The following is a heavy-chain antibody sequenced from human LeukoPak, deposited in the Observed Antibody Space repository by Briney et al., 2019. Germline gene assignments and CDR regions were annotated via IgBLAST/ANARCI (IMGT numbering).Heavy chain of an antibody. CDR1: GVTFSSNT. D-gene: IGHD3-10*01. Sequence: GGSLRLSCTASGVTFSSNTMSWVRQAPGKGLEWVSVISDDGGTTFYADSVKGRFTVSRDDSNNALHLQMSSLRVEDTALYYCARRPVRGAFDIWGQGTMVTVSS. CDR3: ARRPVRGAFDI. CDR2: ISDDGGTT. V-gene: IGHV3-23*01. J-gene: IGHJ3*02.